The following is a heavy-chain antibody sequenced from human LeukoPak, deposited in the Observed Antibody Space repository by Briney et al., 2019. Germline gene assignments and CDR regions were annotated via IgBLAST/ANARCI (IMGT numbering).Heavy chain of an antibody. V-gene: IGHV1-46*01. J-gene: IGHJ4*02. Sequence: ASVKVSCKASGYTFTSYYMHWVRQAPGQGLEWMGIINPSGGSTSCAQKFQGRVTMIRDTSTSTVYMELSSLRSEDTAVYYCAREMEIGFDYWGQGTLVTVSS. D-gene: IGHD1-1*01. CDR2: INPSGGST. CDR3: AREMEIGFDY. CDR1: GYTFTSYY.